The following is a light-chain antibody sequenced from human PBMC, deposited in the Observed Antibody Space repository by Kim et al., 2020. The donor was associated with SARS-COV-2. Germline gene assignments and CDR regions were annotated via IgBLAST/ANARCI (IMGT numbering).Light chain of an antibody. V-gene: IGKV3-11*01. Sequence: EIVLTLSPATLSLSPGERATLSCRASQSVSSYLAWYQQKPGQAPRLLIYDASNRATGIPARFSGSGSGTDFTLTIISLEPEDFAVYYCQQRSNWPLTFGGGTKVDIK. CDR3: QQRSNWPLT. CDR2: DAS. J-gene: IGKJ4*01. CDR1: QSVSSY.